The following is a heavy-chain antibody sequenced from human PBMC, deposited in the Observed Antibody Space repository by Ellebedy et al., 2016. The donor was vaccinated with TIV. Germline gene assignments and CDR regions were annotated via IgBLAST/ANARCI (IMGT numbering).Heavy chain of an antibody. CDR2: IYDTGST. V-gene: IGHV4-61*01. D-gene: IGHD3-10*01. CDR3: ARTTAYGSGNYPFDY. Sequence: SETLSLTXTVSGGSVSSGSHYWSWIRQPPGKGLEWIGFIYDTGSTNYNYSLKSRVTISRDTSKNQFSLKLSSVTAADTAVYYCARTTAYGSGNYPFDYWGQGTLVTVSS. J-gene: IGHJ4*02. CDR1: GGSVSSGSHY.